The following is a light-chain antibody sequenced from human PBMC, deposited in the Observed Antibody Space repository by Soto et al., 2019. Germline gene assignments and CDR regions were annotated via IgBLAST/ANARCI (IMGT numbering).Light chain of an antibody. CDR2: KAS. V-gene: IGKV1-5*03. J-gene: IGKJ1*01. CDR1: QSISSW. Sequence: DIQMTQSPNTLSASVGDRVTITCRASQSISSWLAWYQQKPGKAPKLLIYKASSLESGVPSRLSGSGSGAEFTLTISSLQPDDFATYYCQQYNSYPGTFGQGTKVEIK. CDR3: QQYNSYPGT.